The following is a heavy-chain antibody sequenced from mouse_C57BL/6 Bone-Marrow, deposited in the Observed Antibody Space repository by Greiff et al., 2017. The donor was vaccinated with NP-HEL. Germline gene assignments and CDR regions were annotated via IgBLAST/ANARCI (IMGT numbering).Heavy chain of an antibody. CDR3: AREGANYLHYYAMDY. CDR1: GYTFTSYW. CDR2: IYPGSGST. V-gene: IGHV1-55*01. J-gene: IGHJ4*01. D-gene: IGHD2-1*01. Sequence: VQLQQPGAELVKPGASVKMSCKASGYTFTSYWITWVKQRPGQGLEWIGDIYPGSGSTNYNEKFKSKATLTVDTSSSTAYMQLSSLTSEDSAVYYCAREGANYLHYYAMDYWGQGTSVTVSS.